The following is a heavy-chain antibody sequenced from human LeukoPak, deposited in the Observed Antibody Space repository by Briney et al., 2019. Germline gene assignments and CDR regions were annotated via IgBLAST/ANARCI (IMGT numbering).Heavy chain of an antibody. Sequence: NPSETLSLTCTVSGGSIKNYYWSWIRQPPGKGLEWIGYIYYSGSTNYNPSLKSRVTISIDTSKNQFSLKLTSVAAADTAVYYCARDDYNCFDPWGQGTLVTVSS. J-gene: IGHJ5*02. CDR3: ARDDYNCFDP. CDR2: IYYSGST. CDR1: GGSIKNYY. V-gene: IGHV4-59*01.